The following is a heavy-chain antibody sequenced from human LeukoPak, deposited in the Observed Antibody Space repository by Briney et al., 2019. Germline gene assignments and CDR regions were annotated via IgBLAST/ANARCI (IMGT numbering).Heavy chain of an antibody. J-gene: IGHJ3*02. Sequence: GGSLRLSCAASGFTFSSYIMNWVRQAPGKGLEWVSSISTSSSYIYYADSVKGRFTISRDNAKKSLYLQMKSLRAEDTAVYYCARAPAAAGTDAFDIWGQGTMVTVSS. CDR3: ARAPAAAGTDAFDI. V-gene: IGHV3-21*01. D-gene: IGHD6-13*01. CDR1: GFTFSSYI. CDR2: ISTSSSYI.